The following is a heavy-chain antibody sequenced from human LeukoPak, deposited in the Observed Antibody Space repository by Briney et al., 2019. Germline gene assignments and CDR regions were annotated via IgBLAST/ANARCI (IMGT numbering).Heavy chain of an antibody. Sequence: GGSLRLSCAASGFTFGSYWMHWVRQAPGKGLVWVSRINTDGSSTNYADSVKGRFTISRDNAKNTLYLQMNSLRVEDTAVYYCARDPSGSSSWVRFDYWGQGTLVTVSS. D-gene: IGHD6-13*01. CDR3: ARDPSGSSSWVRFDY. J-gene: IGHJ4*02. V-gene: IGHV3-74*01. CDR1: GFTFGSYW. CDR2: INTDGSST.